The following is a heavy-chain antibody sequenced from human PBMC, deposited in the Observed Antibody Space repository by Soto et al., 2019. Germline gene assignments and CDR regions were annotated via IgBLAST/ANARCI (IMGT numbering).Heavy chain of an antibody. CDR1: GGPFSSCA. V-gene: IGHV1-69*01. CDR2: IIPIFGTA. Sequence: SVKVSCKASGGPFSSCASIWVRQAPGQGLEWMGGIIPIFGTANYAQKFQCRVTITADESTSTAYMELSSLRSEDTAVYYCAREGDAIGGNWFDPWGQGTLVTVSS. CDR3: AREGDAIGGNWFDP. J-gene: IGHJ5*02. D-gene: IGHD2-8*01.